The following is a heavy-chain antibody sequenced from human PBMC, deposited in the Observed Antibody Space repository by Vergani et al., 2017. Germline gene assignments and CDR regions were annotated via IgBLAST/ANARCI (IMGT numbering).Heavy chain of an antibody. CDR2: IIPIFGTA. CDR1: GGTFSCYA. CDR3: ARDPRGYGGDPEDYYYGMDV. D-gene: IGHD2-21*02. V-gene: IGHV1-69*13. Sequence: QVQLVQSGAEVKKPGSSVKVSCKASGGTFSCYAISWVRQAPGQGLEWMGRIIPIFGTANYAQKFQGRVTITADTSTSTAYMELTSLRSQDTAVYYFARDPRGYGGDPEDYYYGMDVWGQGTTVTVSS. J-gene: IGHJ6*02.